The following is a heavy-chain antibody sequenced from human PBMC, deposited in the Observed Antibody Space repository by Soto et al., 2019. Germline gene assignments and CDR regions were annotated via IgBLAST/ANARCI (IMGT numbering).Heavy chain of an antibody. V-gene: IGHV3-15*01. CDR3: TTDFYDYIWGSYRSDAFDI. CDR2: IKSKTDGGTT. CDR1: GFTFSNAC. Sequence: GGSLRLSCSASGFTFSNACMSWVRQAPGKGLEWVGRIKSKTDGGTTDYAAPVKGRFTISRDDSKNTLYLQMNSLKTEDTAVYYCTTDFYDYIWGSYRSDAFDIWGQGTMVTVSS. J-gene: IGHJ3*02. D-gene: IGHD3-16*02.